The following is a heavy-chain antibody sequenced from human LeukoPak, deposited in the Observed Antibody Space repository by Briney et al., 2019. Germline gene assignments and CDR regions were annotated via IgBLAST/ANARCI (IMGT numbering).Heavy chain of an antibody. D-gene: IGHD3-10*01. CDR1: GFTFIKHS. Sequence: GGSLTLSCAPSGFTFIKHSMTWVRQAPGKGLEWVSALSASGDSTYYADSVKGRFTISRDNSKNTLYLQVSSLIDEDKAVDYCTKDGGSGSPSRFDHWGQGTLVTVSS. CDR3: TKDGGSGSPSRFDH. J-gene: IGHJ4*02. V-gene: IGHV3-23*01. CDR2: LSASGDST.